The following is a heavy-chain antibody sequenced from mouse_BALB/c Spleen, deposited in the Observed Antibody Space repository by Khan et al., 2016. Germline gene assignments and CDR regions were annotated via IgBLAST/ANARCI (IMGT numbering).Heavy chain of an antibody. CDR2: INPSNGRT. CDR3: ARSLYDYDGAY. V-gene: IGHV1S81*02. CDR1: GYTFTSYW. D-gene: IGHD2-4*01. J-gene: IGHJ3*01. Sequence: VQLQESGAELVKPGASVKLSCKATGYTFTSYWMHWVKQRPGQGLEWIGEINPSNGRTNYNEKFKSKATLTVDKSSSTAFMQLSSLTSEDSAVSYCARSLYDYDGAYWGQGTLVTVSA.